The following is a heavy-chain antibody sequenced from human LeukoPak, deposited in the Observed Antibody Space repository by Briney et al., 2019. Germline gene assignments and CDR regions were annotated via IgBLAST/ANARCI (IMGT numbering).Heavy chain of an antibody. D-gene: IGHD6-6*01. CDR2: IDTSSSYI. CDR1: GFTFSSYS. V-gene: IGHV3-21*04. J-gene: IGHJ3*02. CDR3: ARSKAAPGAIDI. Sequence: GGSLRLSCVASGFTFSSYSMNWVRQAPGKGLEWVSSIDTSSSYIYYADSVKGRFTISRDNAKNSLYLQMNSLRAEDTAVYYCARSKAAPGAIDIWGQGTMVTVSS.